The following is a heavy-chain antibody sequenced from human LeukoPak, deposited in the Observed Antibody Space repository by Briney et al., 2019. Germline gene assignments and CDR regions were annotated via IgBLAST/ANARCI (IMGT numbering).Heavy chain of an antibody. Sequence: GGSLRLSCAASGFTFSSYDMNWVRQAPGKGLEWVSSISSRSTSIYYADSVKGRFAISRDNAENLLYLQMNSLKAEDTAVYWCARDYIAYDPLDYWGQGTLVTVSS. CDR1: GFTFSSYD. CDR3: ARDYIAYDPLDY. CDR2: ISSRSTSI. V-gene: IGHV3-21*01. D-gene: IGHD3-3*01. J-gene: IGHJ4*02.